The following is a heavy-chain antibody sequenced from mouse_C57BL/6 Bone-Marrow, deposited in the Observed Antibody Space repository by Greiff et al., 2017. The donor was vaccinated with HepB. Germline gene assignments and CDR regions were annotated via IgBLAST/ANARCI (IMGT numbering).Heavy chain of an antibody. D-gene: IGHD1-1*01. CDR1: GYTFTSYG. CDR3: ARFTVPAMDY. Sequence: QVHVKQSGAELARPGASVKLSCKASGYTFTSYGISWVKQRTGQGLEWIGEIYPRSGNTYYNEKFKGKATLTADKSSSTAYMELRSLTSEDSAVYFCARFTVPAMDYWGQGTSVTVSS. CDR2: IYPRSGNT. V-gene: IGHV1-81*01. J-gene: IGHJ4*01.